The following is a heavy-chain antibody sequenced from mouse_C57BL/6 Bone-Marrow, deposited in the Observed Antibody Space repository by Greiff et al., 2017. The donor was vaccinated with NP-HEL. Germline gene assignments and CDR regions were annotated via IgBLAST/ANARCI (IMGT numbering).Heavy chain of an antibody. Sequence: VQLQQPGAELVKPGASVKLSCKASGYTFTSYWMHWVKQRPGQGLEWIGMIHPNSGSTNYNEKFKSKATLTVDKSSSTAYMQLSSLTSEDSAVYYCARSYYYGSSDHWYFDVWGTGTTVTVSS. V-gene: IGHV1-64*01. CDR3: ARSYYYGSSDHWYFDV. D-gene: IGHD1-1*01. J-gene: IGHJ1*03. CDR2: IHPNSGST. CDR1: GYTFTSYW.